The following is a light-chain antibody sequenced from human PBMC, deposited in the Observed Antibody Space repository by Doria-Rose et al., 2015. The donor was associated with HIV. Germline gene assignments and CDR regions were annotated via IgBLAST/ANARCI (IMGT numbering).Light chain of an antibody. J-gene: IGKJ4*01. CDR2: AAS. CDR3: QNYNRTPLT. Sequence: DIQVTQSPSSLSASVGDRVTITCRASQGISNFLAWYQQKPGRVPKLLIYAASTLQSGVPSRFSGSGSGTDFSLTISTLQTEDFAIYYCQNYNRTPLTFGGGSKVEIK. V-gene: IGKV1-27*01. CDR1: QGISNF.